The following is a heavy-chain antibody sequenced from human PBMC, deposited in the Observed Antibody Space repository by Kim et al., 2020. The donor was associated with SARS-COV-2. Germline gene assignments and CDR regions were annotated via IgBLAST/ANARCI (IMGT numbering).Heavy chain of an antibody. CDR3: ARQCSTGGICPDHGAFDI. D-gene: IGHD2-8*02. CDR2: IYYSGST. CDR1: GGSISSSSYY. J-gene: IGHJ3*02. V-gene: IGHV4-39*01. Sequence: SETLSLTCTVSGGSISSSSYYWGWIRQPPGKGLEWIGSIYYSGSTYYNPSLKSRVTISVDTSKNQFSLKLSSVTAADTAVYYCARQCSTGGICPDHGAFDIWGQGTMVTVSS.